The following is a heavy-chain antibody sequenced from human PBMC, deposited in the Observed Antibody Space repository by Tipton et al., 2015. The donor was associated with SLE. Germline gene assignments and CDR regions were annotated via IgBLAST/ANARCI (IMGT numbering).Heavy chain of an antibody. CDR1: GDSTSVHY. Sequence: TLSLTCTVSGDSTSVHYWSWIRQPPGMPLEWIGYIHYSGGTYYNPSLKSRVTMSVDTSKNQFSLRLSSVTAVDTAVYYCARRAGDSYNSPFDYWGQGNLVTVSS. CDR3: ARRAGDSYNSPFDY. J-gene: IGHJ4*02. D-gene: IGHD5-24*01. CDR2: IHYSGGT. V-gene: IGHV4-59*04.